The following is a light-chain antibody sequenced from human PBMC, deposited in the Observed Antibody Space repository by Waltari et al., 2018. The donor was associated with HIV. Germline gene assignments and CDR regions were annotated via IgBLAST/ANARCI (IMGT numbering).Light chain of an antibody. CDR1: TGTVTSGHY. CDR2: ATS. V-gene: IGLV7-46*01. Sequence: QAVVTQEPSLTVSPGGTITLTCGSSTGTVTSGHYPYWYQQRPGQAPRTLIYATSLIEPWTPSRFSGSLLGGKAALTLSGAQPEDEAEYYCLLFYSGVRVFGGGTKLTVL. J-gene: IGLJ2*01. CDR3: LLFYSGVRV.